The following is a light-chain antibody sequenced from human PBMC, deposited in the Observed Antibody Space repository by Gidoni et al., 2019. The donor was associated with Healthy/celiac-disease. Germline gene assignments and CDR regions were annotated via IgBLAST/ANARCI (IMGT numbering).Light chain of an antibody. CDR2: EVS. CDR3: SSYTSSSTRV. Sequence: QSALTQPASVSGSPGQSITISCTGTSSDVGGYNYVSWYQQHPVKAPKLMNYEVSNRPSGVSNRFSGSKSGNTASLTISGLQAEDEADYYCSSYTSSSTRVFGGGTKLTVL. J-gene: IGLJ3*02. CDR1: SSDVGGYNY. V-gene: IGLV2-14*01.